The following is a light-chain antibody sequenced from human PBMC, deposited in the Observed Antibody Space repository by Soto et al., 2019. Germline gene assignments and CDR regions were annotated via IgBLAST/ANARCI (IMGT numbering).Light chain of an antibody. CDR1: QDVGRN. CDR2: GAS. Sequence: AIRMTQSPSSLSASAGDRVAIACRASQDVGRNLAWYQQKPGQAPKLLIYGASTLQSGVPSRFIGGGSGTDFTLTISCLQSEDFATYYCQHYKNSPWTFGQGTKVEIK. J-gene: IGKJ1*01. V-gene: IGKV1-8*01. CDR3: QHYKNSPWT.